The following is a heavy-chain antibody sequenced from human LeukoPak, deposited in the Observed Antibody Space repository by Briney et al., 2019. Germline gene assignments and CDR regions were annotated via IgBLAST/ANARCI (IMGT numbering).Heavy chain of an antibody. D-gene: IGHD6-6*01. J-gene: IGHJ5*02. CDR2: VNPNSGGT. Sequence: GASVKVSCKASGYTFTGYYMHWVRQAPGQGLEWMGWVNPNSGGTNYAQKFQGRVTMTRDTSISTAYMELSRLRSDDTAVYYCARVRIAATIGGGSLGWFDPWGQGTLVTVSS. CDR1: GYTFTGYY. V-gene: IGHV1-2*02. CDR3: ARVRIAATIGGGSLGWFDP.